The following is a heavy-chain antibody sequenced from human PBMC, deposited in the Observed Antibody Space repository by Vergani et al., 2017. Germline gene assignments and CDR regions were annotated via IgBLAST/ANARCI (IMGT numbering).Heavy chain of an antibody. D-gene: IGHD3-22*01. CDR1: GYTFTGYY. Sequence: QVQLVQSGAEVKKPGASVKVSCKASGYTFTGYYMHWVRQAPGQGLEWMGWINPNSGGTNYAQKFQGRVTMTRDTSISTAYMELSRLRSDDTAVYYCARDQQDLVRSGYYPRDYWGQGTLVTVSS. J-gene: IGHJ4*02. V-gene: IGHV1-2*02. CDR2: INPNSGGT. CDR3: ARDQQDLVRSGYYPRDY.